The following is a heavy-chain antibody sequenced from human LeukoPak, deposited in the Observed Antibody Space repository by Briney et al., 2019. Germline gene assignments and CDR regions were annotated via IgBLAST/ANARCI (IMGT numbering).Heavy chain of an antibody. J-gene: IGHJ4*02. Sequence: PSETLSLTCAVYGGSFSGYYWSWIRQPPGKGLEWIGEINHSGSTNYNPSLKSRVTISVDTSKNQFSLKLSSVTAADTAAYYCARLARGWLQLVWGQGTLVTVSS. CDR1: GGSFSGYY. V-gene: IGHV4-34*01. CDR3: ARLARGWLQLV. CDR2: INHSGST. D-gene: IGHD5-24*01.